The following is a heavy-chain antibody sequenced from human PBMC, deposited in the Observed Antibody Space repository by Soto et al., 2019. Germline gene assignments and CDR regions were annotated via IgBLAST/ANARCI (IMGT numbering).Heavy chain of an antibody. D-gene: IGHD3-10*01. CDR1: GFTLSNYW. J-gene: IGHJ4*02. Sequence: EVQLVESGGGLFQPGGSLRLSCVASGFTLSNYWMTWVRQAPGKGLERVASMKQDGSEAKYVDSVKGRVTISRDNTKNSLYLQMNSLRAEDTAVYYCARGGLTRFDYWGQGTLATVTS. CDR2: MKQDGSEA. CDR3: ARGGLTRFDY. V-gene: IGHV3-7*01.